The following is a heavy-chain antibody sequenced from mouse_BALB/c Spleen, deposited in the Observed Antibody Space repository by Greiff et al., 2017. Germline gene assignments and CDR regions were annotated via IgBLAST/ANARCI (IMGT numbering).Heavy chain of an antibody. V-gene: IGHV7-1*02. D-gene: IGHD1-1*01. Sequence: EVKVVESGGGLVQPGGSLRLSCATSGFTFSDFYMEWVRQPPGKRLEWIAASRNKANDYTTEYSASVKGRFIVSRDTSQSILYLQMNALRAEDTAIYYCARDADYYVYGYFDVWGAGTTVTVSS. CDR1: GFTFSDFY. J-gene: IGHJ1*01. CDR3: ARDADYYVYGYFDV. CDR2: SRNKANDYTT.